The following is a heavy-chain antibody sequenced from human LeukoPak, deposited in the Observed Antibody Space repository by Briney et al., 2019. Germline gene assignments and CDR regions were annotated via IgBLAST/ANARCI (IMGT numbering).Heavy chain of an antibody. V-gene: IGHV3-11*01. Sequence: GGSLRLSCAASGLTFSDYYMSWIRQAPGKGLEWVSYISSSGSTIYYADSVKGRFTISRDNAKNSLYLQMNSLRAEDTAVYYCARERVTTSSFRFDPWGQGTLVTVSS. CDR2: ISSSGSTI. CDR1: GLTFSDYY. CDR3: ARERVTTSSFRFDP. D-gene: IGHD4-17*01. J-gene: IGHJ5*02.